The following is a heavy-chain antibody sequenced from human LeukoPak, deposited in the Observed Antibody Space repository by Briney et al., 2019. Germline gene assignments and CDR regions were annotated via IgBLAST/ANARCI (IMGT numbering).Heavy chain of an antibody. CDR1: GFTFSSYS. V-gene: IGHV3-23*01. J-gene: IGHJ4*02. Sequence: GGSLRLSCAASGFTFSSYSMNWVRQAPGKGLEWVSAISGSGGSTYYADSVKGRFTISRDNSKNTLYLQMNSLRAEDTAVYYCANIAAAGYFDYWGQGTLVTVSS. CDR3: ANIAAAGYFDY. D-gene: IGHD6-13*01. CDR2: ISGSGGST.